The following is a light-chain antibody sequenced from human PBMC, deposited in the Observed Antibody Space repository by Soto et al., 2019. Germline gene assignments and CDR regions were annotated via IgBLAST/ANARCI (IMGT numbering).Light chain of an antibody. CDR2: DTS. V-gene: IGKV3D-20*02. J-gene: IGKJ4*01. Sequence: EFVLTQSPGTLSLSPGERATLSCRASQSLTNSFIAWYQQKPGQAPRLLIYDTSSRATGIPARFSGSGSGTDFTLTISSLEPEDFAVYYCQQRSNWPLTFGGGTKVDIK. CDR1: QSLTNSF. CDR3: QQRSNWPLT.